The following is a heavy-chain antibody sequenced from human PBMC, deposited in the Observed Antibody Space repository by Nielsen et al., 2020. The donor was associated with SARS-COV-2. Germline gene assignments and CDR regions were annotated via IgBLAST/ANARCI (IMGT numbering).Heavy chain of an antibody. D-gene: IGHD3-16*01. J-gene: IGHJ5*02. Sequence: SETLSLTCAVYGGSFSGYYWSWIRQPPGKGLEWIGEINHSGSTNYNPSLKSRVTISVDTSKNQFSLKLSSVTAADTAVYYCARGGMFGKFDPWGQGTLVTVSS. CDR2: INHSGST. CDR1: GGSFSGYY. V-gene: IGHV4-34*01. CDR3: ARGGMFGKFDP.